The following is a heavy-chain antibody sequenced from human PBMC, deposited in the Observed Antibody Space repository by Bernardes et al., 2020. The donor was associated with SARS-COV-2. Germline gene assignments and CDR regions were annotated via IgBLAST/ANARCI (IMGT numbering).Heavy chain of an antibody. CDR1: GGSIGSSSYY. Sequence: SETLSLTCTVSGGSIGSSSYYWGWIRQAPGKGLEWIGSVYSGGNSYYNPSLQSRVSATVDTSRNQYSLRLNFVTAADTAVYYCAGSPCGIDCSIGGLRAWDYGRDVWGPGTTVTASS. CDR3: AGSPCGIDCSIGGLRAWDYGRDV. D-gene: IGHD2-21*01. J-gene: IGHJ6*02. CDR2: VYSGGNS. V-gene: IGHV4-39*01.